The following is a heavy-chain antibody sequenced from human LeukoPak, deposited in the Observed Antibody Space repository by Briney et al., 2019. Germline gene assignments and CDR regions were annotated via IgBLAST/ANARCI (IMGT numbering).Heavy chain of an antibody. V-gene: IGHV1-69*05. D-gene: IGHD4-23*01. Sequence: SVKVSCKASGGTFSSYAISWVRQAPGQGLEWMGGIIPIFGTANYAQKFQGRVTITTDESTSTAYMELSSLRSEDTAVYYCARNQPDKDYGGNPAFDYWGQGTLVTVSS. CDR2: IIPIFGTA. CDR3: ARNQPDKDYGGNPAFDY. CDR1: GGTFSSYA. J-gene: IGHJ4*02.